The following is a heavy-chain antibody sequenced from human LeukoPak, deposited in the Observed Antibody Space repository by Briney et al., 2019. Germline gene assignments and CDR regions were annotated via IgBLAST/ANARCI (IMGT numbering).Heavy chain of an antibody. CDR1: GFTFSSYE. CDR2: ISSSGSTI. CDR3: ARGTGYCLDA. V-gene: IGHV3-48*03. J-gene: IGHJ5*02. Sequence: AGGSLRLSCAASGFTFSSYEMNWVRQAPGKWLEWVSYISSSGSTIYYADSVKGRFTLSRDNGKYTLYLQMNSLRADDTAVYYWARGTGYCLDAWGQGTLVTVSS. D-gene: IGHD7-27*01.